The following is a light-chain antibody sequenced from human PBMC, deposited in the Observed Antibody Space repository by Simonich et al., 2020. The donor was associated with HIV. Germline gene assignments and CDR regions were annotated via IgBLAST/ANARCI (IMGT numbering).Light chain of an antibody. CDR1: SSDVGGYNY. V-gene: IGLV2-14*01. J-gene: IGLJ3*02. CDR2: DVS. Sequence: QSALTQPASVSGSPGQSITISCTGTSSDVGGYNYVSWYLQHPGKAPKLMIYDVSKRPSVVSNRFSGSKSGNTASLTISGLQAEDEADYYCSSYTSSRTWVFGGGTKLTVL. CDR3: SSYTSSRTWV.